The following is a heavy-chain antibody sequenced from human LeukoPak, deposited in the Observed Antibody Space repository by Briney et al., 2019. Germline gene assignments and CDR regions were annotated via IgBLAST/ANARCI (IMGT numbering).Heavy chain of an antibody. D-gene: IGHD5-24*01. CDR1: GASISRGGYY. Sequence: PSETLSLTCTVSGASISRGGYYWDWIRQPPGKGLEWIGTIYYSGNTYYNPSLKSRVTISADTSRNQFSLKLTSVTAADTAVYYCARCEGRDGYNFDYWGQGTLVTVSS. CDR2: IYYSGNT. V-gene: IGHV4-39*01. J-gene: IGHJ4*02. CDR3: ARCEGRDGYNFDY.